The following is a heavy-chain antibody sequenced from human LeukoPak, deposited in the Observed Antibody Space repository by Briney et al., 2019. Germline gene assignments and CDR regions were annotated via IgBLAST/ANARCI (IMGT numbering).Heavy chain of an antibody. J-gene: IGHJ4*02. V-gene: IGHV4-61*02. Sequence: SETLSLTCTVSGGSISSGSYYWSWIRQPAGKGLEWIGRIYTSGSTNYNPSLKSRVTISVDTSKNQFSLKLSSVTAADTAVYYCAREPVYIPHYFDYWGQGTLVTVSS. CDR2: IYTSGST. CDR3: AREPVYIPHYFDY. CDR1: GGSISSGSYY. D-gene: IGHD2-2*02.